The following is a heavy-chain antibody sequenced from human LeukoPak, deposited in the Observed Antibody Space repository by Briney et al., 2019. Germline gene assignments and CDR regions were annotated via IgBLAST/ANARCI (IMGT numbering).Heavy chain of an antibody. D-gene: IGHD2-2*01. Sequence: SETLSLTCTVSGGSISSSSYYWGWIRQPPGKGLEWIGSIYYSGSTYYNPSLKSRVTISVDTSKNQFSLKLSSVTAADTAVYYCARQSEEGYCSSTSCGDFDYGGQGTLVTVSS. CDR3: ARQSEEGYCSSTSCGDFDY. V-gene: IGHV4-39*01. CDR2: IYYSGST. J-gene: IGHJ4*02. CDR1: GGSISSSSYY.